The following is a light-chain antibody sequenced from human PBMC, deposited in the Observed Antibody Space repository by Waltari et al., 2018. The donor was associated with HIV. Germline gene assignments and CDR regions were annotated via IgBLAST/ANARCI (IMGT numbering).Light chain of an antibody. Sequence: SYVLTQPPSVSVAPGQTARLTCGGNDIRNRNVNWYQQKSGQAPVLVVFDDGDRPSGIPERFSGSNAGNTATLTITRVEAGDEAEYYCQVWDRTSNYVFGPGTLVTVL. V-gene: IGLV3-21*02. CDR3: QVWDRTSNYV. CDR2: DDG. CDR1: DIRNRN. J-gene: IGLJ1*01.